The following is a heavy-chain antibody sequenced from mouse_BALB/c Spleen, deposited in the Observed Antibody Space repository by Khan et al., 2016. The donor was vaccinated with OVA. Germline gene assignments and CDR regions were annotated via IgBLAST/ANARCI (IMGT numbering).Heavy chain of an antibody. CDR2: IYPGSNNT. V-gene: IGHV1-77*01. CDR1: GYTFTDYN. Sequence: QVQLQQSGAELARPGASVKLSCKASGYTFTDYNINWVKQRTGQGLEWIGEIYPGSNNTYYNEKFKGQATLTADNSSSTAYMQLSSLTSEDAAVYFCARELGAWVPYWGQGTLVTVSA. CDR3: ARELGAWVPY. J-gene: IGHJ3*01.